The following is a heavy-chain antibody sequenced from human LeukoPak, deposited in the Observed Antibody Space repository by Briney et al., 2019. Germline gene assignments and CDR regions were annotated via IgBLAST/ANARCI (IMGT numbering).Heavy chain of an antibody. D-gene: IGHD4-11*01. CDR2: IYYSGST. CDR3: ARLISDDYSNYNDY. V-gene: IGHV4-59*08. CDR1: GGSISSYY. Sequence: PSETLSLTCTVSGGSISSYYWSWIRQPPGKGLEWIGYIYYSGSTNYNPSLKSRVTISVDTSKNQFSLKLSSVTAADTAVYYCARLISDDYSNYNDYWGQGTLVTVSS. J-gene: IGHJ4*02.